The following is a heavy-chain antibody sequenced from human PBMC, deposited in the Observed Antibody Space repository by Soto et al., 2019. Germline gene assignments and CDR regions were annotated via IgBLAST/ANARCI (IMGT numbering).Heavy chain of an antibody. CDR1: GFTFSSYA. Sequence: EVQLLESGGGLVQPGGSLRLSCAASGFTFSSYAMSWVRQAPGKGLEWVSAISGSGGSTYYADSVKGRFTISRDNSKNTLYLQMNSLRAEDTAVYYCASDIVVVVAATLDNWFDPWGQGTLVTVSS. J-gene: IGHJ5*02. V-gene: IGHV3-23*01. CDR3: ASDIVVVVAATLDNWFDP. D-gene: IGHD2-15*01. CDR2: ISGSGGST.